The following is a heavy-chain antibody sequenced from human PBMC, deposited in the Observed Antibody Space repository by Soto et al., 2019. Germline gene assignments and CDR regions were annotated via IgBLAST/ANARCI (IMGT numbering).Heavy chain of an antibody. CDR2: IKQDGSEK. Sequence: GGSLRLSCAASGFTFSSYWMSWVRQAPGKGLEWVANIKQDGSEKYYVDSVKGGFTISRENAKNSLYLQMNSLRAEDTAVYYCARPEDYCSGGSCYLLSDFYAFDIWGQGTMVTVSS. V-gene: IGHV3-7*01. J-gene: IGHJ3*02. D-gene: IGHD2-15*01. CDR3: ARPEDYCSGGSCYLLSDFYAFDI. CDR1: GFTFSSYW.